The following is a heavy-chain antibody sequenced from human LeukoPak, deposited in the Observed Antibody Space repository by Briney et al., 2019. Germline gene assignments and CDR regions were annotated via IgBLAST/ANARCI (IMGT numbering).Heavy chain of an antibody. CDR2: IIPIFGTA. Sequence: SVKVSCKASGGTFSSYAISWVRQAPGQGLEWMGGIIPIFGTANYAQKFQGRVTITADESTSTAYMELSSLRSEDTAVYYCARDPHSTMIGPAYWGQGTLVTVSS. V-gene: IGHV1-69*13. D-gene: IGHD3-22*01. CDR1: GGTFSSYA. CDR3: ARDPHSTMIGPAY. J-gene: IGHJ4*02.